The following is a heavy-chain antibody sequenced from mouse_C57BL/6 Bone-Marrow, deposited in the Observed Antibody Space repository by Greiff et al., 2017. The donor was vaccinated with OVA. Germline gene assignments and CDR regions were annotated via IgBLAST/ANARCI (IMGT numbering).Heavy chain of an antibody. V-gene: IGHV3-8*01. D-gene: IGHD1-1*01. Sequence: EVQLQQSGPGLAKPSQTLSLTCSFTGYSITSDYWNWIRKFPGNKLEYMGYISYSGSTYYNPSLKSRISITRDTSKNQYYLQLNSVTTEDTATYYCARGGHYYGSSYCWYFDVWGTGTTVTVSS. CDR1: GYSITSDY. CDR3: ARGGHYYGSSYCWYFDV. CDR2: ISYSGST. J-gene: IGHJ1*03.